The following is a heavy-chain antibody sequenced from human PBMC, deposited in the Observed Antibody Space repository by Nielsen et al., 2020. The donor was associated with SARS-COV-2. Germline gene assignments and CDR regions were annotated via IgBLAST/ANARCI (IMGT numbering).Heavy chain of an antibody. CDR1: GFTFSSYS. D-gene: IGHD3-22*01. CDR2: ISSSSSTI. V-gene: IGHV3-48*04. J-gene: IGHJ4*02. Sequence: GGSLRLSCAASGFTFSSYSMNWVRQAPGKGLEWVSYISSSSSTIYYADSVKGRFTISRDNAKNSLYLQMNSLRAEDTAVYYCASHDSSGYYTAIWDYWGQGTLVTVSS. CDR3: ASHDSSGYYTAIWDY.